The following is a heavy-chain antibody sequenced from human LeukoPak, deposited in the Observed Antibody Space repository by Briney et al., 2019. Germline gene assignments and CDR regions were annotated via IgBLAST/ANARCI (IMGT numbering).Heavy chain of an antibody. V-gene: IGHV4-59*01. CDR1: GGSISSYY. CDR2: IYYSGTT. CDR3: ARGVYIAAAQYAY. Sequence: SETLSLTCTVSGGSISSYYWSWIRQPPVKGLEWIGYIYYSGTTNYNPSLKSRVTISVDTSKNQFSLKLSSVTAADTAVYYCARGVYIAAAQYAYWGQGTLVTVSS. D-gene: IGHD6-13*01. J-gene: IGHJ4*02.